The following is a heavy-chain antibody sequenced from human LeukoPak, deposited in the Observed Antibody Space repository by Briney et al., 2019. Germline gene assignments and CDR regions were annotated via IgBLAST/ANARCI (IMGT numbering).Heavy chain of an antibody. CDR1: GYTFTGYY. CDR2: INPNSGGT. Sequence: ASVKVSCKASGYTFTGYYMHWVRQAPGQGLEWMGWINPNSGGTNYAQKFQGRVTMTRETSISTAYMELSRLRSEDTAVYYCARTGIVGATLRHRDYYYYYYMDVWGKGTTVTVSS. CDR3: ARTGIVGATLRHRDYYYYYYMDV. V-gene: IGHV1-2*02. J-gene: IGHJ6*03. D-gene: IGHD1-26*01.